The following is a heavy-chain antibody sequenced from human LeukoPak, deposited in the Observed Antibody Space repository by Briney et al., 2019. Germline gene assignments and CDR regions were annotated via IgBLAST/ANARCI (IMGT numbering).Heavy chain of an antibody. J-gene: IGHJ4*02. CDR1: GVSISSYS. CDR2: IYTSGST. D-gene: IGHD3-16*01. Sequence: SETLSLTCTVSGVSISSYSWSWIRQPAGKGLDWIGRIYTSGSTNYNPSLKSRVTMSVDTSKNQFSLKLSSVTAADTAVYYCARDFWGSYYFDYWGQGTLVTVSS. V-gene: IGHV4-4*07. CDR3: ARDFWGSYYFDY.